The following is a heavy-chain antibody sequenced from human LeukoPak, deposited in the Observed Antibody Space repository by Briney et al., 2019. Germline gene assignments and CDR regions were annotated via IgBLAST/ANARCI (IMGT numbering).Heavy chain of an antibody. V-gene: IGHV1-2*02. Sequence: ASVKVSCKASGYTFTGYYIHWVRQAPGQGLEWMGWINPNSGGTNYAQKFQGRVTMTRDTSITTAYMELSRLRSDDTAVYFCASGGTIFGVVPPYYYYYYMDVWGKGTTVTVSS. D-gene: IGHD3-3*01. J-gene: IGHJ6*03. CDR3: ASGGTIFGVVPPYYYYYYMDV. CDR2: INPNSGGT. CDR1: GYTFTGYY.